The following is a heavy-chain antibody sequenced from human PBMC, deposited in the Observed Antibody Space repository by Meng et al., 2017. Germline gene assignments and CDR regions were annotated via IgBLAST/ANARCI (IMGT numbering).Heavy chain of an antibody. J-gene: IGHJ4*02. Sequence: SETLSLTCTVSGGSISSSSYYWGWIRQPPGKGLEWIGSIYYSGSTYYNPSLKSRVTISVDTSKNQFSLKLSSVTAADTAVYYCARVGYSSSWDLYYFDYWGQGTLVTVSS. V-gene: IGHV4-39*07. CDR3: ARVGYSSSWDLYYFDY. D-gene: IGHD6-13*01. CDR2: IYYSGST. CDR1: GGSISSSSYY.